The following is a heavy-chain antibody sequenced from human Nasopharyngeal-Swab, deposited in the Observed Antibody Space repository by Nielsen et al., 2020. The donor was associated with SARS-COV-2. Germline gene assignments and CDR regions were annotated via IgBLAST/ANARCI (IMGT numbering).Heavy chain of an antibody. CDR3: AKGGSLSGSWD. V-gene: IGHV3-23*01. J-gene: IGHJ4*02. D-gene: IGHD1-26*01. CDR1: GFTFSDYY. Sequence: GESLKISCAASGFTFSDYYMTWVRQAPGKGLEWVSTVSGSGKITYYADSVKGRFTISRDNSKNTLFLQMSSLRDEDTAVYYCAKGGSLSGSWDWGQGTLVTVSS. CDR2: VSGSGKIT.